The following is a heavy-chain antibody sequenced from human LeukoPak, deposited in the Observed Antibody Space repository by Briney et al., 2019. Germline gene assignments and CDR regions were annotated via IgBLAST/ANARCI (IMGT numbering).Heavy chain of an antibody. D-gene: IGHD6-25*01. CDR2: TYYRPTKWYN. Sequence: SQTLSLTSAISVDSVSSSSAAWNWIRQSPSRGLEWLGRTYYRPTKWYNDYALSVKSRITIDPDTTKNQFSLHLSSLTPEDTAVYYGARDISASLDYWGQGTLVTVSS. CDR1: VDSVSSSSAA. V-gene: IGHV6-1*01. CDR3: ARDISASLDY. J-gene: IGHJ4*02.